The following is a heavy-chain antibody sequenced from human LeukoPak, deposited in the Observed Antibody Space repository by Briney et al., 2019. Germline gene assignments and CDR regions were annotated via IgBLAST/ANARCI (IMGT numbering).Heavy chain of an antibody. D-gene: IGHD6-13*01. CDR3: AKTTATANPFDY. CDR2: ISYDGSNK. V-gene: IGHV3-30*18. Sequence: GGSLRLSCAASGFTFSSYGMHWVRQAPGKGLEWVAVISYDGSNKYYADSVKGRFTISRDISKSTLYLQMNSLRAEDTAVYYCAKTTATANPFDYWGQGTLVTVSS. CDR1: GFTFSSYG. J-gene: IGHJ4*02.